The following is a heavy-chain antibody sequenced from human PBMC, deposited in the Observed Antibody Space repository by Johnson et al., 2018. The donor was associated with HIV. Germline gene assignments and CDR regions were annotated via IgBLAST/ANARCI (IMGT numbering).Heavy chain of an antibody. CDR1: GFTVSSTY. V-gene: IGHV3-53*01. CDR3: AREGQWLVHCTVCAFDI. CDR2: LYSDGST. Sequence: VQLVESGGDLIQPGGSLRLSCAASGFTVSSTYMSWVRQASGKGLEWLSVLYSDGSTYYADSVKGRFTISRDNSKNTLYLQMNSLRAEDTAVYYCAREGQWLVHCTVCAFDIWGQGTMVAVSS. J-gene: IGHJ3*02. D-gene: IGHD6-19*01.